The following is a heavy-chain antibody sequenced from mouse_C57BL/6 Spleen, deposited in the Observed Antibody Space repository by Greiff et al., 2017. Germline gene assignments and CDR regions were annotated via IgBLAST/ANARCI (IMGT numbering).Heavy chain of an antibody. Sequence: EVKLLESGGGLVKPGGSLKLSCAASGFTFSDYGMHWVRQAPEKGLEWVAYISSGSSTSYYADTVKGRFTISRDNAKNTLFLQMTSLRSEDTAMYYCATYYGYDVGAMDYWGQGTSVTVSS. CDR3: ATYYGYDVGAMDY. D-gene: IGHD2-9*01. J-gene: IGHJ4*01. CDR2: ISSGSSTS. V-gene: IGHV5-17*01. CDR1: GFTFSDYG.